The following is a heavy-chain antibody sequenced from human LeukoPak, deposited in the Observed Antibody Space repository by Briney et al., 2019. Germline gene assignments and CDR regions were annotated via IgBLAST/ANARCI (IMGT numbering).Heavy chain of an antibody. J-gene: IGHJ4*02. CDR1: GYTLTDHY. CDR3: ARGTAVGQTRDY. D-gene: IGHD6-13*01. CDR2: INPNSGVA. Sequence: APVKVSRKASGYTLTDHYIHWVRQAPGQGLEWMGRINPNSGVANYAQKFQGRVTMTRDTSISTAYMELSSLTSDDTAVYYCARGTAVGQTRDYWGQGTLVTVSS. V-gene: IGHV1-2*06.